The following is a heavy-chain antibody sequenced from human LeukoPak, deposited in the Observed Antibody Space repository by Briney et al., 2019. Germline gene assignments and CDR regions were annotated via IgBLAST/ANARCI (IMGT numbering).Heavy chain of an antibody. CDR1: GGSVTSGSYY. CDR2: ISYRGTT. V-gene: IGHV4-61*03. J-gene: IGHJ1*01. Sequence: SETLSLTCTVSGGSVTSGSYYWSWIRQPPGKGLEWIGYISYRGTTNYNPSLKSRVTMSVDTSKNHFSLSLRSVTAADTGVYYCASLDEYGRNDKWGQGTLVTVSS. D-gene: IGHD1-1*01. CDR3: ASLDEYGRNDK.